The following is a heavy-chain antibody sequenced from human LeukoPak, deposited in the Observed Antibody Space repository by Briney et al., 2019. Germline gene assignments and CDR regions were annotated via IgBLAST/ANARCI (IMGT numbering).Heavy chain of an antibody. V-gene: IGHV4-61*02. J-gene: IGHJ3*02. CDR3: ARASASAFDI. D-gene: IGHD2-15*01. CDR1: GGSISSGSYY. CDR2: IYTSGST. Sequence: SETLSLTCTVSGGSISSGSYYWSWIRQPAGKGLEWIGRIYTSGSTNYNPSIKSRVTISVDTSKNQFSLKVSSVTAADTAVYYCARASASAFDIWGQGTMVTVSS.